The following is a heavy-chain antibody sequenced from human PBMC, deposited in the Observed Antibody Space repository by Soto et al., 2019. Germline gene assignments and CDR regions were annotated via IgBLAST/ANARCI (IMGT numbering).Heavy chain of an antibody. CDR1: SGSYY. CDR2: IYYSGST. CDR3: ARAPGDWEFDP. V-gene: IGHV4-61*01. Sequence: SETLSLTCTVSSGSYYWSWIRQPPGKGLEWIGYIYYSGSTNYNPSLKSRVTISVDTSKNQFSLKLSSVTAADTAVYYCARAPGDWEFDPWGQGTLVTVSS. D-gene: IGHD3-10*01. J-gene: IGHJ5*02.